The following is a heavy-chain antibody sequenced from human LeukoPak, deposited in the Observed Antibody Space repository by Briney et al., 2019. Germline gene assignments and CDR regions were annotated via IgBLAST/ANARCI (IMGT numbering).Heavy chain of an antibody. CDR1: GFTFSSYG. V-gene: IGHV3-30*18. CDR2: ISYDGSNK. D-gene: IGHD3-22*01. CDR3: AKDRGVIVVVNWFDP. Sequence: GRSLRLSCAASGFTFSSYGMHWVRQAPGKGLEWVAVISYDGSNKYYADSVKGRFTISRDNSKNTLYLQMNSLRAEDTAVYSCAKDRGVIVVVNWFDPWGQGTLVTVSS. J-gene: IGHJ5*02.